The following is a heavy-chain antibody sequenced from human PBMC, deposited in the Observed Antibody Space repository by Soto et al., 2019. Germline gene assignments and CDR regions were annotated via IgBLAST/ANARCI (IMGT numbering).Heavy chain of an antibody. J-gene: IGHJ4*02. CDR1: GYTFTSYG. CDR2: ISAYNGNT. CDR3: ARGAYVVVVVAATEYYFDY. Sequence: ASVKVSCKASGYTFTSYGISWVRQAPGQGLEWMGWISAYNGNTNYAQKLQGRVTMTTDTSTSTAYMELRSLRSEDTAVYYCARGAYVVVVVAATEYYFDYWGQGTLVTVSS. V-gene: IGHV1-18*01. D-gene: IGHD2-15*01.